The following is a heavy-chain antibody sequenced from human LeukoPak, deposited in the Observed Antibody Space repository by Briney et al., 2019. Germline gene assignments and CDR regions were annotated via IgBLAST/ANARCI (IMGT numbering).Heavy chain of an antibody. CDR3: ARPGPGGVANFDY. J-gene: IGHJ4*02. V-gene: IGHV4-4*02. CDR1: GDSISSSNW. Sequence: SETLSLTCAVSGDSISSSNWWCWVRQPPGKGLQWIGEIYHSGSTNYNPSLKSRATTSVDKPKNQFSLKLSSVTAADTAVYFCARPGPGGVANFDYWGQGTLVTVSS. CDR2: IYHSGST. D-gene: IGHD3-3*01.